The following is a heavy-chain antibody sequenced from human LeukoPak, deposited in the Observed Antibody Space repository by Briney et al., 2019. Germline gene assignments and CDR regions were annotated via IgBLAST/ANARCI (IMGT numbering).Heavy chain of an antibody. J-gene: IGHJ4*02. D-gene: IGHD1-1*01. CDR2: ISWDGGST. CDR1: GFTFDDYA. Sequence: GGSLRLSCAASGFTFDDYAMHWVRQAPGKGLEWVSLISWDGGSTYYADSVKGRFTISRDNSKNSLYLQMNSLRAEDTALYYCAKDKNWNEYFDYWGQGTLVTLSS. V-gene: IGHV3-43D*04. CDR3: AKDKNWNEYFDY.